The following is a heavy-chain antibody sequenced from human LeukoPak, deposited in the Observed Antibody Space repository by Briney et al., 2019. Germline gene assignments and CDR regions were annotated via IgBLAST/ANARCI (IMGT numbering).Heavy chain of an antibody. CDR3: ARDPGSSWSFSYYYYYMDV. Sequence: PGGSLRLSCAASGFTFSSYSMHWVRQAPGKGLEYVSAISSNGVSTYYADSVKGRFAMSRDNSKNTLDLQMGSLRAEDMAVYYCARDPGSSWSFSYYYYYMDVWGKGTTVTVSS. V-gene: IGHV3-64*02. CDR2: ISSNGVST. D-gene: IGHD6-13*01. CDR1: GFTFSSYS. J-gene: IGHJ6*03.